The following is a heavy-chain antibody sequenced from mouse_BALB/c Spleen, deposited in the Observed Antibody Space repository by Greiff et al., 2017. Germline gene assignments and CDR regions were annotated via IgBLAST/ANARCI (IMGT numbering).Heavy chain of an antibody. CDR1: GFTFSNYW. Sequence: EVMLVESGGGLVQPGGSMKLSCVASGFTFSNYWMNWVRQSPEKGLEWVAEIRLKSNNYATHYAESVKGRFTISRDDSKSSVYLQMNNLRAEDTGIYYCTRKDGIYDGYYFDYWGQGTTLTVSS. D-gene: IGHD2-3*01. V-gene: IGHV6-6*02. J-gene: IGHJ2*01. CDR2: IRLKSNNYAT. CDR3: TRKDGIYDGYYFDY.